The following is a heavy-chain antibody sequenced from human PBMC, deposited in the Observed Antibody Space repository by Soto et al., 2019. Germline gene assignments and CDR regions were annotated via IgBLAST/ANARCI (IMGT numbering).Heavy chain of an antibody. D-gene: IGHD5-18*01. CDR2: ISAYYGNT. CDR1: GYTFTSYG. V-gene: IGHV1-18*01. Sequence: ASVKVSCKASGYTFTSYGITWVRQAPGQGLEWMGWISAYYGNTNYAQKLQGRVTMTTDTSTSTAYMDLRSLTSDDTAVYYCARGGYPYGLDHWGQGTLVTVSS. CDR3: ARGGYPYGLDH. J-gene: IGHJ5*02.